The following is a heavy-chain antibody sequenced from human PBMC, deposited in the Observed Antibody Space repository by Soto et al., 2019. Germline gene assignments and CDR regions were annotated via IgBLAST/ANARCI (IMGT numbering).Heavy chain of an antibody. V-gene: IGHV4-34*01. CDR3: ARDRYYDSSGYPYYFDY. CDR2: INHSGST. Sequence: PSETLSLTCAVYGGSFSGYYWSWIRQPPGKGLEWIGEINHSGSTNYNPSLKSRVTISVDTSKNQFSLKLSSVTAADTAVYYCARDRYYDSSGYPYYFDYWGQGTLVTVSS. D-gene: IGHD3-22*01. CDR1: GGSFSGYY. J-gene: IGHJ4*02.